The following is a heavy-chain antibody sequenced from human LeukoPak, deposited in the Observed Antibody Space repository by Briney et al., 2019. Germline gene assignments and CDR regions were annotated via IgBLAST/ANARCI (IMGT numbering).Heavy chain of an antibody. CDR1: GGSISSYY. J-gene: IGHJ4*02. CDR2: IYYSGST. CDR3: ARAGYCSSMSCYTGIFDY. V-gene: IGHV4-59*01. Sequence: SETLSLTCTVSGGSISSYYWSWIRQPPGKGLEWIGYIYYSGSTNYNPSLKSRVTISVDTSKNQFSLRLSSVTAAATAVYYCARAGYCSSMSCYTGIFDYWGQGTLVTVSS. D-gene: IGHD2-2*02.